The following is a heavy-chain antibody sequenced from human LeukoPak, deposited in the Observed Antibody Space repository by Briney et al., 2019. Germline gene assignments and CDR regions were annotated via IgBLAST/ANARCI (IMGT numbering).Heavy chain of an antibody. CDR2: ISGSGGST. V-gene: IGHV3-23*01. J-gene: IGHJ6*02. CDR1: GFTFTDYF. Sequence: GGSLRLSCVASGFTFTDYFMSWVRQAPGKGLEWVPAISGSGGSTYYADSVKGRFTISRDNSKNTLYLQMNSLRAEDTAVYYCAKDLSPTYYYYGMDVWGQGTTVTVPS. CDR3: AKDLSPTYYYYGMDV.